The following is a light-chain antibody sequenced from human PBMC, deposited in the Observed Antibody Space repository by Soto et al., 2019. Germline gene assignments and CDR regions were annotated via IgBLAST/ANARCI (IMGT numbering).Light chain of an antibody. CDR2: KAH. CDR3: QQYNSYPGS. CDR1: QSISSW. Sequence: DIQMTQSPSTLSASVGDRVTITCRASQSISSWLAWYQQKPGKAPRLLIYKAHSLESGVPSRFSASGSGTEFTLTISSVQPADFATYYCQQYNSYPGSFGQGTKVVIK. J-gene: IGKJ1*01. V-gene: IGKV1-5*03.